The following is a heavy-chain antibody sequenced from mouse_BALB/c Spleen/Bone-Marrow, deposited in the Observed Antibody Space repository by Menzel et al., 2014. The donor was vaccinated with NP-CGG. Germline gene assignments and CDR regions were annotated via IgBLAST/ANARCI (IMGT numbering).Heavy chain of an antibody. Sequence: EVKLMESGGGLVKPGGSLKLSCAASGFTFSSYTMSWVRQTPEKRLEWVATISTGGSYTDYQDSVKGRFTISRDNAKNTLYLQMSSLKSEDTAMYYCTRDQRYGNYIYAMDYWGQGTSVTVSS. D-gene: IGHD2-10*02. V-gene: IGHV5-6-4*01. J-gene: IGHJ4*01. CDR3: TRDQRYGNYIYAMDY. CDR2: ISTGGSYT. CDR1: GFTFSSYT.